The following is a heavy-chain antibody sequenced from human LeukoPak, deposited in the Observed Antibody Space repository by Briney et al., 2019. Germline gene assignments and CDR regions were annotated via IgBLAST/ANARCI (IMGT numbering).Heavy chain of an antibody. CDR1: GGSISSGSYY. V-gene: IGHV4-61*02. CDR2: IYTSGST. D-gene: IGHD3-22*01. J-gene: IGHJ4*02. Sequence: PSETLSLTCTVSGGSISSGSYYWNWIRQPAGKGLEWIGRIYTSGSTNYNPSLKSRITISVDTSKNQFSLKLSSVTAADTAVYYCARTSGPNQRYYDSSGYLSYWGQGTLVTVSS. CDR3: ARTSGPNQRYYDSSGYLSY.